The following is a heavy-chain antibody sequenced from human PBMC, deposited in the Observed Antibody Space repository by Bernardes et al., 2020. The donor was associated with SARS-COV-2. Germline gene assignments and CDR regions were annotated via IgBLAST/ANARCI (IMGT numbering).Heavy chain of an antibody. V-gene: IGHV1-24*01. Sequence: ASVKVSCKVSGYTLTELSMHWVRQAPGKGLEWMGGFDPEDGETIYAQKFQGRVTMTEDTSTDTAYMELSSLRSEDTAVYYCATHAVVAGNPSYYYYYYGMDVWGQGTTVTVSS. CDR2: FDPEDGET. J-gene: IGHJ6*02. CDR1: GYTLTELS. D-gene: IGHD6-19*01. CDR3: ATHAVVAGNPSYYYYYYGMDV.